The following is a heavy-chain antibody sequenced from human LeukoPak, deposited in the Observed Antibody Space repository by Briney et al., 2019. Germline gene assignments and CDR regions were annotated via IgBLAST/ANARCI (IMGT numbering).Heavy chain of an antibody. CDR3: AREVYDSSGYYYVDVINDAFDI. V-gene: IGHV4-31*03. CDR2: IYYSGST. J-gene: IGHJ3*02. Sequence: PSETLSLTCTVSGGSISSGGYYWSWIRQHPGKGLEWIEYIYYSGSTYYNPSLKSRVTVSVDTSKNQFSLKLSSVTAADTAVYYCAREVYDSSGYYYVDVINDAFDIWGQGTMVTVSS. D-gene: IGHD3-22*01. CDR1: GGSISSGGYY.